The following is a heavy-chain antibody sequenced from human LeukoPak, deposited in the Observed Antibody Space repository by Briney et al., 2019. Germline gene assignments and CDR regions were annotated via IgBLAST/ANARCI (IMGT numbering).Heavy chain of an antibody. Sequence: GGSLRLSCAASGFTFSSYGMHWVRQAPGKGLEWVAVIWYDGSNKYYADSVKGRFTISRDNSKNTLYLQMNSLRAEDTAVYYCAKAYYDSSGHNGYFGYWGQGTLVTVSS. CDR1: GFTFSSYG. CDR2: IWYDGSNK. J-gene: IGHJ4*02. D-gene: IGHD3-22*01. CDR3: AKAYYDSSGHNGYFGY. V-gene: IGHV3-33*06.